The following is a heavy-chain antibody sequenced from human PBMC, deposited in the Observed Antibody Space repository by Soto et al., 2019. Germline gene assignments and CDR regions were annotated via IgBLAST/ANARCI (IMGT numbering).Heavy chain of an antibody. CDR3: AADMISGSYGDFDI. Sequence: GASVKVSCKASGFTFTSSAVQWVRQARGQRLEWIGWIVVGSGNTNYAQKFQERVTITRDMSTSTAYMELSSLRSEDTAVYYCAADMISGSYGDFDIWGQGTMVTVS. V-gene: IGHV1-58*01. CDR1: GFTFTSSA. J-gene: IGHJ3*02. CDR2: IVVGSGNT. D-gene: IGHD3-10*01.